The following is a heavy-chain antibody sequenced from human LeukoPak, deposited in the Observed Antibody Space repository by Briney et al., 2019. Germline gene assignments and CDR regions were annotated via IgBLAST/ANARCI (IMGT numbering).Heavy chain of an antibody. J-gene: IGHJ4*02. V-gene: IGHV5-51*01. CDR3: ARFGGATFAQAFFDF. D-gene: IGHD4-23*01. CDR2: IYPDDSNI. CDR1: GYSFTNYW. Sequence: GESLKISCKGSGYSFTNYWIAWVRQMPGKGLEWVGIIYPDDSNIKYSPAFQGQVTISAVKSLSTSYLQWDSLKASDSAMYYCARFGGATFAQAFFDFWGQGTLVTVSS.